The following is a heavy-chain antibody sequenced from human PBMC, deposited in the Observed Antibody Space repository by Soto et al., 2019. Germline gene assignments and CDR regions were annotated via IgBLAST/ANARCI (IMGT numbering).Heavy chain of an antibody. CDR2: INHSGST. CDR1: GGSFSGYY. J-gene: IGHJ5*02. Sequence: SETLSLTCAVYGGSFSGYYWSWIRQPPGKGLEWIGEINHSGSTNYNPSLKSRITISVDTSKNQFSLKLSSVTAADTAVYYCARVSNPRNWFDPWGQGTLVTVSS. CDR3: ARVSNPRNWFDP. V-gene: IGHV4-34*01.